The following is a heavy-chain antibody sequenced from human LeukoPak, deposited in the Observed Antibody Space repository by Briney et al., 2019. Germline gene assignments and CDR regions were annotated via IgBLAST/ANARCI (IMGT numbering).Heavy chain of an antibody. V-gene: IGHV1-18*01. CDR2: ISAYNGNT. J-gene: IGHJ4*02. CDR3: ARDEGYCSSTSCYYFDY. D-gene: IGHD2-2*01. CDR1: GYTFTSYG. Sequence: ASVKVSCKASGYTFTSYGISWVRQAPGQGLEWMGWISAYNGNTNYAQKLQGRVTMTTDTSTSTAYMELRSLRSDDTAVYYCARDEGYCSSTSCYYFDYWGQGTLVTVSS.